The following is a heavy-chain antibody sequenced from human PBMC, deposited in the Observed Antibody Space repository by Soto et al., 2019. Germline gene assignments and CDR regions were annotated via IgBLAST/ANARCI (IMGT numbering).Heavy chain of an antibody. CDR1: GGTFSSYT. V-gene: IGHV1-69*02. D-gene: IGHD2-15*01. CDR2: IIPILGIA. J-gene: IGHJ4*02. Sequence: QVQLVQSGAEVKKPGSSVKVSCKASGGTFSSYTISWVRQAPGQGLEWMGRIIPILGIANYAQKFQGRVTITADKSTSTAYMELSSLRAEDTAVYYCAGSPDISRGVDYWGQGTLVTVSS. CDR3: AGSPDISRGVDY.